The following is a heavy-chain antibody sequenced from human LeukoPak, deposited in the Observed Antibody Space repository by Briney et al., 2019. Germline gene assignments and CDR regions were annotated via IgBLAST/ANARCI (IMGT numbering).Heavy chain of an antibody. CDR1: GYTFTGYY. D-gene: IGHD3-10*01. CDR3: ARVSMVWGSEQDY. V-gene: IGHV1-2*02. J-gene: IGHJ4*02. CDR2: INPNSGGT. Sequence: ASVKVSCKASGYTFTGYYMHWVRQAPGQGLEWMGWINPNSGGTNYAQKFQGRVTMTRDTSISTAYMELSRLRSDDTAVYYCARVSMVWGSEQDYWGQGTLVTVSS.